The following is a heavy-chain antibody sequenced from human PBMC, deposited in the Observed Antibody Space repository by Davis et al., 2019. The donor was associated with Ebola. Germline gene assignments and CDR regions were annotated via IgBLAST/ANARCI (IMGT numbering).Heavy chain of an antibody. CDR1: GYSFTSYW. J-gene: IGHJ6*02. D-gene: IGHD5-18*01. CDR2: IDPSDSYA. CDR3: ARNGAGDTAMVGYYYYYGMDV. Sequence: GGSLRLSCKGSGYSFTSYWIRWVRQTPGKGLEWMGSIDPSDSYAHYRPSFQGHVTISADNSISTAYLQLSSLKASDTAMYYCARNGAGDTAMVGYYYYYGMDVWGQGTTVTVSS. V-gene: IGHV5-10-1*01.